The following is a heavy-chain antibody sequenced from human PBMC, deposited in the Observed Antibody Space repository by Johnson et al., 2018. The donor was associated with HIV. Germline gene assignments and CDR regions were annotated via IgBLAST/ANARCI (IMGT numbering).Heavy chain of an antibody. J-gene: IGHJ3*02. CDR2: IRNDGSAT. CDR3: ARVSKYYDSIRGAFDI. CDR1: GFTVSSNY. V-gene: IGHV3-74*02. Sequence: VQLVESGGGLVQPGGSLRLSCAASGFTVSSNYMSWVRQAPGKGLEWVSRIRNDGSATTYADSVKGRFTISSDNSRNALYLQMNSLRAEDTAVYYCARVSKYYDSIRGAFDIWGQGTMVTVSS. D-gene: IGHD3-22*01.